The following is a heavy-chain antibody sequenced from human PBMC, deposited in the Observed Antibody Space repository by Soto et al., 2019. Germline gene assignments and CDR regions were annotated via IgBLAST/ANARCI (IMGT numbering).Heavy chain of an antibody. J-gene: IGHJ4*02. V-gene: IGHV3-15*07. D-gene: IGHD3-10*01. Sequence: EVHLVESGGGLVMPGGSLRLSCAASSFTFSDAWMNWVRQAPGKGLEWVGRIKIITEGGTTDYAAPVKGRFTISRDDSKNTLYLQMNSLKTGDTALYCCTTGLGAGNYLHDRYWGQGTLVTVSS. CDR2: IKIITEGGTT. CDR3: TTGLGAGNYLHDRY. CDR1: SFTFSDAW.